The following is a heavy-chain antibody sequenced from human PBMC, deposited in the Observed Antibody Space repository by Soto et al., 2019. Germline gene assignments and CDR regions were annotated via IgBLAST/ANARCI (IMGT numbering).Heavy chain of an antibody. Sequence: HPGGSLRLSCAASGFTFISYWMSWVRQAPGKGLEWVANIKQDGSEKYYVDSVKGRFTISRDNAKNSLYLQMNSLRAEDTAVYYCASDLSNWNSGQGTLVTVSS. D-gene: IGHD1-20*01. V-gene: IGHV3-7*01. J-gene: IGHJ4*02. CDR2: IKQDGSEK. CDR1: GFTFISYW. CDR3: ASDLSNWN.